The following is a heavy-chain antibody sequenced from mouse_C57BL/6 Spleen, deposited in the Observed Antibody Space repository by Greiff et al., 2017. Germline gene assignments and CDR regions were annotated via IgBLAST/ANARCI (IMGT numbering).Heavy chain of an antibody. Sequence: QVQLQQPGAELVKPGASVKLSCKASGYTFTSYWMHWVKQRPGQGLEWIGMIHPNSGSTNYNEKFKSKATLTVDKSSSTAYMQLSSLTSEDSAVYYCAREGDKGWYFDVWGTGTTVTVSS. J-gene: IGHJ1*03. V-gene: IGHV1-64*01. CDR2: IHPNSGST. CDR1: GYTFTSYW. CDR3: AREGDKGWYFDV.